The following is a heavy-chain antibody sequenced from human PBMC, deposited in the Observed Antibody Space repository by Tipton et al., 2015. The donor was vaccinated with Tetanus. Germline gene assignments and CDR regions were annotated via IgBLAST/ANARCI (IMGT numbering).Heavy chain of an antibody. J-gene: IGHJ4*02. V-gene: IGHV3-30-3*01. CDR3: ARDGFYYGSGSYYRAF. D-gene: IGHD3-10*01. CDR1: GFIFSSYA. Sequence: SLRLSCAAPGFIFSSYAMHWVRQAPGKGLEWVALVAYDGNNKYYADSVKGRFTISRDNSKDTLYLQMNSLRPEDTAVYYCARDGFYYGSGSYYRAFWGQGTLVTVSP. CDR2: VAYDGNNK.